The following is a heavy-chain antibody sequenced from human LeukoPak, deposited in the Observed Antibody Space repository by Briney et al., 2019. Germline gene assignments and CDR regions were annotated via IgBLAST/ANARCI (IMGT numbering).Heavy chain of an antibody. CDR1: GYSISSGYY. V-gene: IGHV4-38-2*02. Sequence: SETLSLTCTVSGYSISSGYYWGWIRQPPGKRLEWIGSIYHSGSTYYNPALKSRVTISVDKSKNQFPLKLSSATAADPAVDYCAKDYGDYPGDYWGQGTLVTVSS. CDR2: IYHSGST. D-gene: IGHD4-17*01. CDR3: AKDYGDYPGDY. J-gene: IGHJ4*02.